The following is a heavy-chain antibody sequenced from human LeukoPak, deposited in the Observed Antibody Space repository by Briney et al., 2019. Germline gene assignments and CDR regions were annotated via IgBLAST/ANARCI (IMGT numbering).Heavy chain of an antibody. CDR2: IYYSGST. CDR3: ARQVAELRWFDP. Sequence: MTSETLSLTCTVSGGSISSYYWIWIRQPPGKGLEWMGYIYYSGSTNYKPSLTRRVTISVDTYKNQFSLSLSSVTAADTAVYYCARQVAELRWFDPWGQGTLVTVSS. V-gene: IGHV4-59*08. J-gene: IGHJ5*02. CDR1: GGSISSYY. D-gene: IGHD1-26*01.